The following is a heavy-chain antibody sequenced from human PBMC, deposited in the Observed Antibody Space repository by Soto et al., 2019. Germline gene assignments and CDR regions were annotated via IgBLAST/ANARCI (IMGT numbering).Heavy chain of an antibody. J-gene: IGHJ2*01. V-gene: IGHV1-69*12. Sequence: QVQLVQSGAEVKKPGSSVKVSCKASGGTFSSYAISWVRQAPGQGLEWMGGIIPIFGTTNYAQKFQGRVTIPAEESTSTAYMELSSLRSEDTAVYYCARDRVNSSGWYFWYFDLWGRGTLVTVSS. CDR2: IIPIFGTT. CDR3: ARDRVNSSGWYFWYFDL. D-gene: IGHD6-19*01. CDR1: GGTFSSYA.